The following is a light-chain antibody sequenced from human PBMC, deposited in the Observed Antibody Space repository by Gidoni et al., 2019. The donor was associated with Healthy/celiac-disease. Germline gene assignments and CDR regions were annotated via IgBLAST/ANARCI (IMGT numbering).Light chain of an antibody. V-gene: IGKV1-39*01. CDR2: AAS. J-gene: IGKJ5*01. CDR3: QQRYSTPIT. Sequence: DIQMTQSPYSLSASVGDRVTITCRASHSISSYLNWYQQKPGKAPKLLIYAASSLQSGVPSMFSSSGSGADFTITISSLQAEDFATDYCQQRYSTPITFGQGTRLEIK. CDR1: HSISSY.